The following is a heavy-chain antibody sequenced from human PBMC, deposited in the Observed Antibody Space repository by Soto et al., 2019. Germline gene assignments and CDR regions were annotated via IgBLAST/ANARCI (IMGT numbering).Heavy chain of an antibody. J-gene: IGHJ6*02. D-gene: IGHD2-15*01. CDR2: MNPRSGNT. CDR1: GYTFINYD. Sequence: GASVKVSCKASGYTFINYDINWVRQATGQGLEWMGWMNPRSGNTGYVQKFQERVTITRNISTSTAYMELSSLRSEDTAVYYCAAGLYCSGGSCYGGINYYYYYGMDVWGQGTTVTVSS. V-gene: IGHV1-8*01. CDR3: AAGLYCSGGSCYGGINYYYYYGMDV.